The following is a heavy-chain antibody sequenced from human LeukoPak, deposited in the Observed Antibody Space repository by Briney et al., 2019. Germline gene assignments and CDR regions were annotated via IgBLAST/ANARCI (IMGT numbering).Heavy chain of an antibody. CDR1: GFTFSSYS. CDR3: ARGGIQLWSDY. D-gene: IGHD5-18*01. V-gene: IGHV3-21*01. Sequence: GGSLRLSCAASGFTFSSYSMNWVRQAPGKGLEWVSSISSSSSYIYYADSVKGRFTISRDNAKNSLYLQINSLRAEDTAVYYCARGGIQLWSDYWGQGTLVTVSS. CDR2: ISSSSSYI. J-gene: IGHJ4*02.